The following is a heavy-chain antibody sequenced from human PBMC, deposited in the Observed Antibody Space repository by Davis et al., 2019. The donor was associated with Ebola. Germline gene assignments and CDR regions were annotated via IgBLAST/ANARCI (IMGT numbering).Heavy chain of an antibody. V-gene: IGHV1-3*01. Sequence: ASVTVSCKASGYTFTSYAMHWVRQAPGQRLEWMGWINAGNGNTKYSQKFQGRVTITRDTSASTAYMELSSLRSEDTAVYYCARGGFSGWHRYYGMDVWGQGTTVTVSS. CDR1: GYTFTSYA. D-gene: IGHD6-19*01. CDR2: INAGNGNT. CDR3: ARGGFSGWHRYYGMDV. J-gene: IGHJ6*02.